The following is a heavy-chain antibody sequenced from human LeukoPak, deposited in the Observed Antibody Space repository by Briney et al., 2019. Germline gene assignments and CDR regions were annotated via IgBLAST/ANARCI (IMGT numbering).Heavy chain of an antibody. V-gene: IGHV3-7*01. D-gene: IGHD6-13*01. CDR1: GFTFSYYC. CDR2: IKQDGSEK. CDR3: ARGPTSIAAAGTYAFDI. Sequence: GGSLRLSCAASGFTFSYYCMSWVRQAPGKGLEWVANIKQDGSEKYYVDSVKGRFTISRDNAKNSLYLQMNSLRAEDTAVYCCARGPTSIAAAGTYAFDIWGQGTMVTVSS. J-gene: IGHJ3*02.